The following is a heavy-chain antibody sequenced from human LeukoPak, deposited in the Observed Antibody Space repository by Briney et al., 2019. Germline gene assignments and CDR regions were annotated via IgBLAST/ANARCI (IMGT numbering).Heavy chain of an antibody. CDR3: AKRAVPAANIQEPEPYYYYYYMDV. Sequence: GGPLRHSCAPSGFHLNCYSMRGVGPAPPRGVAAVSCVCVCDGSTYYAGSVKGRFTISRDNSKNTLYLQMNSLRAEYTAVYYCAKRAVPAANIQEPEPYYYYYYMDVWDKGTTVTVSS. V-gene: IGHV3-23*01. J-gene: IGHJ6*03. CDR1: GFHLNCYS. CDR2: VCVCDGST. D-gene: IGHD2-2*01.